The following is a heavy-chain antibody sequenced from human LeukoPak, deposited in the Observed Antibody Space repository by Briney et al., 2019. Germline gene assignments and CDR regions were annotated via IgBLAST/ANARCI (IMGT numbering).Heavy chain of an antibody. V-gene: IGHV3-9*01. CDR1: GFTFDDYA. D-gene: IGHD6-19*01. Sequence: PGGSLRLSCAASGFTFDDYAMHWVRQAPGKGLEWVSGISWNSGGIGYADSVKGRFTISRDNAKNSLYLQMNSLRVEDTSLYYCAKVTYTSGWNHFDYWGQGTLVTVSS. J-gene: IGHJ4*02. CDR3: AKVTYTSGWNHFDY. CDR2: ISWNSGGI.